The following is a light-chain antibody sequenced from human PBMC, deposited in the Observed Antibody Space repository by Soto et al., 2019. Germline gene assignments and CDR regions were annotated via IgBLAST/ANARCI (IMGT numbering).Light chain of an antibody. CDR1: SSDSGGYDF. CDR2: EVT. J-gene: IGLJ1*01. V-gene: IGLV2-8*01. CDR3: CSHAGSKNYYL. Sequence: QSALTQPPSASGSPGQSVTISCTGSSSDSGGYDFVSWYQQHPGKVPKLLIYEVTKRPSGVPDRFSGSKSGNTASLTVSGLQADDEADYYCCSHAGSKNYYLFGPGTKLTVL.